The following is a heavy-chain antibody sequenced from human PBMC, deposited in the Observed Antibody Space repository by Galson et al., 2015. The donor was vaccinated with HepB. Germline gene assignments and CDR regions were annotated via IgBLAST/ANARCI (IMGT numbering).Heavy chain of an antibody. CDR2: INLDNGNT. V-gene: IGHV1-3*01. CDR3: ARGTESFDF. J-gene: IGHJ4*02. CDR1: GYTFATQA. Sequence: SCKVSGYTFATQAIHWARQAPGQRLEWMAWINLDNGNTKYSEKFQGRFTVSWDTSATTAYMEMSDLRSEDTAVYYCARGTESFDFWGQGTLVAVSS.